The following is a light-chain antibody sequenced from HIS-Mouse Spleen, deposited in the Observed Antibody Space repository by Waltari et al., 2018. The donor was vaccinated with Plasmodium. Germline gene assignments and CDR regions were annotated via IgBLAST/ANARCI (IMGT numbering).Light chain of an antibody. V-gene: IGLV3-10*01. Sequence: ELTQLPSVSVSPGPRARTSCPADALPKRTACWYKQKSGQAPVLVMYEDSKRPSGVPEGFTGSSSGTMATLTISGAQVEDEADYYCYSTDSSGNHRVFSGGTKLTVL. J-gene: IGLJ3*02. CDR1: ALPKRT. CDR3: YSTDSSGNHRV. CDR2: EDS.